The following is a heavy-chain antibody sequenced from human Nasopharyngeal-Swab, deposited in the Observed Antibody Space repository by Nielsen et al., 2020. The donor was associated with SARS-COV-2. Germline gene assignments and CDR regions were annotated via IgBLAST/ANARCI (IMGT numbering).Heavy chain of an antibody. CDR3: ARDPLGSSSSVGDY. V-gene: IGHV1-18*04. D-gene: IGHD6-6*01. CDR1: GYTFTSYG. CDR2: ISAYNGNT. J-gene: IGHJ4*02. Sequence: ASVKVSCKASGYTFTSYGISWVRQAPEQGLEWMGWISAYNGNTNYAQKLQGRVTMTTDTSTSTAYMELRSLRSDDTAVYYCARDPLGSSSSVGDYWGQGTPVTVSS.